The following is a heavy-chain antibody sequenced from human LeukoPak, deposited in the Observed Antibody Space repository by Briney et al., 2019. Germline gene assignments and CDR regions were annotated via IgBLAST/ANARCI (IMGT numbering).Heavy chain of an antibody. Sequence: ASVKVSCKASGYTFTSYYMHWVRQAPGQGLEWMGIINPSGGSTSYAQKFQGRVTMTRDMSTSTVYMELSSLRSGDTAVYYCARATTKSNWFDPWGQGTLVTVSS. V-gene: IGHV1-46*01. CDR1: GYTFTSYY. CDR2: INPSGGST. D-gene: IGHD5-12*01. J-gene: IGHJ5*02. CDR3: ARATTKSNWFDP.